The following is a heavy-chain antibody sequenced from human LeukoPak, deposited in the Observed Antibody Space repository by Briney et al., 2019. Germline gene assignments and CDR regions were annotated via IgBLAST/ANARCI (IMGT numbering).Heavy chain of an antibody. V-gene: IGHV1-2*02. Sequence: GASVKVSCKASGYTFIGYFIHWVRQAPGQGLEWMGWVNPNNGDTNYAQKFQGRVTMTRDTSISTAYMELSRLTFDDTAVFYCAREDTYSSRWYSPYNWFDRWGQGTLVTVSS. J-gene: IGHJ5*02. CDR2: VNPNNGDT. CDR1: GYTFIGYF. D-gene: IGHD6-13*01. CDR3: AREDTYSSRWYSPYNWFDR.